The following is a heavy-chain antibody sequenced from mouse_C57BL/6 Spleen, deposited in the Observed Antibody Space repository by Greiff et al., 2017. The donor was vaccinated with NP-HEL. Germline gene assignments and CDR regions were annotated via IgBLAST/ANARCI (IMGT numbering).Heavy chain of an antibody. CDR2: IYPGSGST. Sequence: QVQLQQPGAELVKPGASVKMSCKASGYTFTSYWITWVKQRPGQGLEWIGDIYPGSGSTNYNEKFKSKATLTVDTSSSTAYMQLSSLTSEDSAVYYCARGGAYYDEGFAYWGQGTLVTVSA. CDR1: GYTFTSYW. J-gene: IGHJ3*01. CDR3: ARGGAYYDEGFAY. D-gene: IGHD2-4*01. V-gene: IGHV1-55*01.